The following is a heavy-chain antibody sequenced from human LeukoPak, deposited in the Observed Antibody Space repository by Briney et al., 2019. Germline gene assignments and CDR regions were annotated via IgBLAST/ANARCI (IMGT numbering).Heavy chain of an antibody. CDR2: IYHSGST. CDR1: GGSISSGGYY. CDR3: ARVKQQLPYFDY. V-gene: IGHV4-30-2*01. J-gene: IGHJ4*02. Sequence: SQTLSLTCTVSGGSISSGGYYWSWVRQPPGKGLEWIGYIYHSGSTYYNPSLKSRVTISVDRSKNQFSLKLSSVTAADTAVYYCARVKQQLPYFDYWGQGTLVTVSS. D-gene: IGHD6-13*01.